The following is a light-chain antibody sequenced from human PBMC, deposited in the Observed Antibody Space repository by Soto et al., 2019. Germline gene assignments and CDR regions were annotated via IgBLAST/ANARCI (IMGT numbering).Light chain of an antibody. V-gene: IGKV3-20*01. CDR1: QSVSSSY. Sequence: EIVLTQSPGTLSLSPGERATLSCRASQSVSSSYLAWYQQKPGQAPRLLIYSASSRATGIPDRFSGSGSGTDFTLTISRLEPEDFAAYYCQQYGSSPPWTFGQGTKVDIK. CDR3: QQYGSSPPWT. J-gene: IGKJ1*01. CDR2: SAS.